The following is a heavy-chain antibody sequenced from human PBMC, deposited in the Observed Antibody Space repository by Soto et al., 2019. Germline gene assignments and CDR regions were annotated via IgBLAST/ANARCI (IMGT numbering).Heavy chain of an antibody. D-gene: IGHD4-17*01. CDR1: GDSISSCGFY. J-gene: IGHJ4*02. CDR3: ARGPTTSLFDY. V-gene: IGHV4-61*08. CDR2: IYYSGST. Sequence: PSETLSLTCSVSGDSISSCGFYWSWIRQRPGKGLEWIGYIYYSGSTNYNPSLKSRVTISVDTSKNQFSLKLSSVTAADTAVYYCARGPTTSLFDYWGQGTLVTVSS.